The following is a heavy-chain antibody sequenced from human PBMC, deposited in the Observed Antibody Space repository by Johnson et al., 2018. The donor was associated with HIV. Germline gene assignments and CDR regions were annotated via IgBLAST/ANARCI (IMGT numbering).Heavy chain of an antibody. Sequence: VQLVESGGLVQPGKSLRLSCEASGFTFNYYWMTWVRQAPGKGLEWVANINQDGGEKYYVDSVEGRFSISRDNAQNSLFLQMSSWRPDDTAIYYCARGQRATDIWGQGTMVTVSS. CDR1: GFTFNYYW. J-gene: IGHJ3*02. CDR2: INQDGGEK. V-gene: IGHV3-7*01. CDR3: ARGQRATDI.